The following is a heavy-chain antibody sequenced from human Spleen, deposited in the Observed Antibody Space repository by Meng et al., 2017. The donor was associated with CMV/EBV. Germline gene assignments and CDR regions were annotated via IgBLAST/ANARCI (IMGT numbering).Heavy chain of an antibody. J-gene: IGHJ6*02. CDR1: GFAFSTYA. D-gene: IGHD3-10*01. Sequence: GESLKISCAASGFAFSTYAMSWVRQAPGKGLEWVAFISRSTHYIYYADSVKARFTISRDTAKNSVYLQMNSLRAEDTAVYYCARDDGSGNVYDFYYGMDVWGQGTTVTVSS. V-gene: IGHV3-21*01. CDR3: ARDDGSGNVYDFYYGMDV. CDR2: ISRSTHYI.